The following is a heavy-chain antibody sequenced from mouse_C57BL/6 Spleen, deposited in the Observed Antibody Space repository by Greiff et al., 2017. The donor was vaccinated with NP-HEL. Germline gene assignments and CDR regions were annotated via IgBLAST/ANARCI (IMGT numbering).Heavy chain of an antibody. CDR1: GYTFTDYY. CDR2: INPNNGGT. D-gene: IGHD2-4*01. CDR3: AKIYDYPYYFDY. J-gene: IGHJ2*01. Sequence: EVQLQQSGPELVKPGASVKISCKASGYTFTDYYMNWVKQSHGKSLEWIGDINPNNGGTSYNQKFKGKATLTVDKSSSTAYMELRSLTSEDSAVYYCAKIYDYPYYFDYWGQGTTLTVSS. V-gene: IGHV1-26*01.